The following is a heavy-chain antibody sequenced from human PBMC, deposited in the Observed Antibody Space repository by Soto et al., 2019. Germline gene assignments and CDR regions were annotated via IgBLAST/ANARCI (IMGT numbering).Heavy chain of an antibody. J-gene: IGHJ4*02. D-gene: IGHD4-17*01. CDR1: GFTFSSYA. CDR2: ISYDGSNK. V-gene: IGHV3-30-3*01. Sequence: QVQLVESGGGVVQPGRSLRLSCAASGFTFSSYAMHWVRQAPGKGLEWVAVISYDGSNKYYADSVKGRFTISRDNSXXTLYLQMNSLRAEDTAVYYCARDGDMTTVTTHVDYWGQGTLVTVSS. CDR3: ARDGDMTTVTTHVDY.